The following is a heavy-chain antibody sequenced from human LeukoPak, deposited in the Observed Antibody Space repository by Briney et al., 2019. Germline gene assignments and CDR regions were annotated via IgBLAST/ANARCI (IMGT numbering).Heavy chain of an antibody. Sequence: GGSLRLSCAASGFTFSSYGMHWVRQAPGKGLEGVAFIRYDGSNKYYADSVKGRFTISRDNSKNTLYLQMNSLRAEDTAVYYCAKDQGGSYYRAFDIWGQGTMVTVSS. CDR3: AKDQGGSYYRAFDI. CDR1: GFTFSSYG. V-gene: IGHV3-30*02. J-gene: IGHJ3*02. CDR2: IRYDGSNK. D-gene: IGHD1-26*01.